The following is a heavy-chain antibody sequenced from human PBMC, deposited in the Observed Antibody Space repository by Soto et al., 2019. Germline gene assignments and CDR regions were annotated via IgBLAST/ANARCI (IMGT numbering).Heavy chain of an antibody. CDR3: ARGRGAAADYFDF. V-gene: IGHV3-11*05. D-gene: IGHD6-13*01. Sequence: QVQLVESGGGLVKPGGSLRLSCAVSGFTFRDHYMTWIRQAPGKRLEWVSYISSSTSHTNYADSVKGRFTISRDNAKNSLFLQMNSLRAEDTAVYYCARGRGAAADYFDFWGQGTLVTVSS. J-gene: IGHJ4*02. CDR1: GFTFRDHY. CDR2: ISSSTSHT.